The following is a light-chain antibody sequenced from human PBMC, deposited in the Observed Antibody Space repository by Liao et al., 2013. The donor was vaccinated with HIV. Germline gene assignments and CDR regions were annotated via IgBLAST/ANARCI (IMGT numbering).Light chain of an antibody. CDR2: YDS. V-gene: IGLV3-21*04. CDR1: NIGTKS. CDR3: QVWDDNSNHWV. Sequence: SNVLTQPPSVSVAPGKTATITCGGNNIGTKSVHWYQQKPGQAPLVVIYYDSDRPSGIPERFSGSNSGNTATLTISRVEAGDEADYYCQVWDDNSNHWVFGGGTKLTVL. J-gene: IGLJ3*02.